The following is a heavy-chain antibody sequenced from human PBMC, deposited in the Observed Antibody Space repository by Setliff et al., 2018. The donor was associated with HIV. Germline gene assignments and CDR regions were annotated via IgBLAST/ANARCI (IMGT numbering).Heavy chain of an antibody. V-gene: IGHV4-4*09. CDR3: ASRPIYSGYEPDAFDI. J-gene: IGHJ3*02. D-gene: IGHD5-12*01. Sequence: SETLSLTCTVSGGSISSNYWSWMRQPPGKGLEWIGYIYNTGSTYHSPSLESRVTISIDTSKNQFSLKLSSVTAADTAVYYCASRPIYSGYEPDAFDIWGQGTMVTVSS. CDR1: GGSISSNY. CDR2: IYNTGST.